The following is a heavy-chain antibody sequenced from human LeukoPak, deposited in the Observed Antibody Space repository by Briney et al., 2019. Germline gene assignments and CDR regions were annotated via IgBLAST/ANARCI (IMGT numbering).Heavy chain of an antibody. CDR1: GFTFSSYG. Sequence: PGGSLRLSCAASGFTFSSYGMHWVRLAPGKGLEWVAFIRYDGSNKYYADSVKGRFTISRDNSKNTLYLQMNSLRAEDTAVYYCAKDRRIYYGSGSYHPFDYWGQGTLVTVSS. D-gene: IGHD3-10*01. CDR3: AKDRRIYYGSGSYHPFDY. V-gene: IGHV3-30*02. J-gene: IGHJ4*02. CDR2: IRYDGSNK.